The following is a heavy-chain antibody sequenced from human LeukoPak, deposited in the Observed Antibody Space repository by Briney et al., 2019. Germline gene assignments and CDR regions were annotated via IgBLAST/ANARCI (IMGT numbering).Heavy chain of an antibody. D-gene: IGHD3-22*01. J-gene: IGHJ4*02. CDR1: GFTFGRHW. CDR3: ARDLWLGQRGLFYFEY. V-gene: IGHV3-7*01. CDR2: IREDGSEK. Sequence: GGSLRLSCRAFGFTFGRHWMSWVRQGPGKGPEWVANIREDGSEKFYANSVKGRFTISRDNAKNSLYLQMNSLTVDDTAVYYCARDLWLGQRGLFYFEYWGQGAPVTVAS.